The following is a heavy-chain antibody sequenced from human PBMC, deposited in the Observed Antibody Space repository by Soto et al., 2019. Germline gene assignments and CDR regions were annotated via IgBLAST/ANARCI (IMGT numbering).Heavy chain of an antibody. CDR1: GYTFISYG. D-gene: IGHD3-10*01. V-gene: IGHV1-18*01. Sequence: QVQLVQSGAEVKKPGSSVKVSCKASGYTFISYGISWVRQAPGQGLEWMGWISAYNDYTNYAQKLQGRVTMTTDTPPRIANLEWRSWSSEDTAGFYCGRKGFYPVPGSFPPPRYYGMDVWGQGTTVTVSS. CDR3: GRKGFYPVPGSFPPPRYYGMDV. J-gene: IGHJ6*02. CDR2: ISAYNDYT.